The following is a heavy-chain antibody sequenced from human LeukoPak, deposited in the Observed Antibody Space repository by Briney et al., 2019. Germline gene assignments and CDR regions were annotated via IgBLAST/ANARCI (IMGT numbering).Heavy chain of an antibody. D-gene: IGHD2-15*01. V-gene: IGHV3-48*03. J-gene: IGHJ5*02. CDR1: VVTFSSYE. CDR3: ARPTKEDSDP. Sequence: GGSLRLSCAASVVTFSSYEMSWGRQAPGKGGGWVSYISSIGTTVYYAGSVGGGFTISRDSAKNSLYLRRDRRRDCARGVYYVARPTKEDSDPWGQGTPVTVSS. CDR2: ISSIGTTV.